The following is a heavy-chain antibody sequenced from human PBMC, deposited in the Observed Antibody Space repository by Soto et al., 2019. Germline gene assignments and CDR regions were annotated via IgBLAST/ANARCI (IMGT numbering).Heavy chain of an antibody. D-gene: IGHD3-22*01. J-gene: IGHJ6*04. CDR1: GYTFTSYD. V-gene: IGHV1-8*01. CDR2: TNPNSVNT. Sequence: QVQLVQSGAEVKKPGASVKVSCNASGYTFTSYDINWVRQATGQGLEWMGWTNPNSVNTGYAQKLHGRVPMPRNTYISTAYMELTSLRSDDTAVYYCARRGAYYYDSSGYYFRDYYYYGMDVWGEGTTVTVSS. CDR3: ARRGAYYYDSSGYYFRDYYYYGMDV.